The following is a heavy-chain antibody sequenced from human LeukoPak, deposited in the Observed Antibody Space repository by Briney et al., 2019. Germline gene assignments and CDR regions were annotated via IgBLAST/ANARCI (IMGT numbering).Heavy chain of an antibody. CDR3: ARVSALYYYYMDV. V-gene: IGHV4-61*01. CDR1: GYSISSGYY. CDR2: IYYSGST. D-gene: IGHD3-10*01. J-gene: IGHJ6*03. Sequence: SETLSLTCTVSGYSISSGYYWGWIRQPPGKGLEWIGYIYYSGSTNYNPSLKSRVTISVDTSKNQFSLKLSSVTAADTAVYYCARVSALYYYYMDVWGKGTTVTVSS.